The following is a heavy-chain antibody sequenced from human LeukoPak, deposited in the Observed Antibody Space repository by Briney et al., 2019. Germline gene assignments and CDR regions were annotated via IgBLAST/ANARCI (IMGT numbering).Heavy chain of an antibody. Sequence: SETLSLTCAVYGGSFSGYYWSWTRQPPGKGLEWIGEINHSGSTNYNPSLKSRVTISVDTSKNQFSLKLSSVTAADTAVYYCARWGFWSGFDWGQGTLVTVSS. J-gene: IGHJ4*02. CDR2: INHSGST. V-gene: IGHV4-34*01. CDR1: GGSFSGYY. CDR3: ARWGFWSGFD. D-gene: IGHD3-3*01.